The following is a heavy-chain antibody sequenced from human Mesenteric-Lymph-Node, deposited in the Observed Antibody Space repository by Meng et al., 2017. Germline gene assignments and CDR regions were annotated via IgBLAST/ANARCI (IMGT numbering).Heavy chain of an antibody. CDR3: ARLSGGLGPAY. Sequence: SETLSLICTVSGYSISGGYYWAWVRQPPGKGLEWIGSISHTGRAYYSSSLMSRVTMSVGTSQNQYSLKLSSVTAADTAVYYCARLSGGLGPAYWGQGTLVTVSS. J-gene: IGHJ4*02. V-gene: IGHV4-38-2*02. CDR2: ISHTGRA. CDR1: GYSISGGYY. D-gene: IGHD3-16*01.